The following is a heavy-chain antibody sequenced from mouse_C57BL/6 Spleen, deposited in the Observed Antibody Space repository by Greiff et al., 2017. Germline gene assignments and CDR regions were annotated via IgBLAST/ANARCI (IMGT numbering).Heavy chain of an antibody. CDR2: ISDGGSYT. CDR3: ARDEGAHYGSGYVGFDY. CDR1: GFTFSSYA. V-gene: IGHV5-4*01. J-gene: IGHJ2*01. Sequence: EVQLVESGGGLVKPGGSLKLSCAASGFTFSSYAMSWVRQTPEKRLEWVATISDGGSYTYYPDNVKGRFTISRDNAKNNLYLQMSHLKSEDTAMYYCARDEGAHYGSGYVGFDYWGQGTTLTVSS. D-gene: IGHD1-1*01.